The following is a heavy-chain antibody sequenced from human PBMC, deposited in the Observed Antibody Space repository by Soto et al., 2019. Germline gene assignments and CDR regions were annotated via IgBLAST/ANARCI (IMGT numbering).Heavy chain of an antibody. V-gene: IGHV3-23*01. Sequence: GSLRLSCAASGFTFSSYAMSWVRQAPGKGLEWVSAISGSGGSTYYADSVKGRFTISRDNSKNTLYLQMNSLRAEDTAVYYCAKARTGSYWFDPWGQGTLVTVSS. CDR1: GFTFSSYA. CDR2: ISGSGGST. D-gene: IGHD3-10*01. CDR3: AKARTGSYWFDP. J-gene: IGHJ5*02.